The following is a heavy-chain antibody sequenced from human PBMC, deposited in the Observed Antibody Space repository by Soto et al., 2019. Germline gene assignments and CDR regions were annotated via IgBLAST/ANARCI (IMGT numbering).Heavy chain of an antibody. J-gene: IGHJ4*02. V-gene: IGHV3-23*01. Sequence: EVQLWEAGGGLVQPGGSLRLSCEASGFTFSSYAMGWVRQAPGKGLEWVSTISASSHDTYYADSVKGRFTISRDNSKNTLYVQMNSLRVEDTAIYYCAKFRITMVRGVTIDSWGQGTLVTVSS. CDR2: ISASSHDT. D-gene: IGHD3-10*01. CDR3: AKFRITMVRGVTIDS. CDR1: GFTFSSYA.